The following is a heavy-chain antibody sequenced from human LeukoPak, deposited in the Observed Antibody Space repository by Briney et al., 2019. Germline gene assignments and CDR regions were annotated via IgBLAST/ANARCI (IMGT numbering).Heavy chain of an antibody. D-gene: IGHD2-8*02. J-gene: IGHJ5*02. CDR3: ARDLLVRFDP. Sequence: SETLSLTCSVSGGSINSGSYYWSWIRQPAGKGLEWIGHIYTSGSTYFNPSLKSRVTISLDTSKNQFSLKLTSVTAADTAVYYCARDLLVRFDPWGQGTLVTVSS. CDR1: GGSINSGSYY. CDR2: IYTSGST. V-gene: IGHV4-61*09.